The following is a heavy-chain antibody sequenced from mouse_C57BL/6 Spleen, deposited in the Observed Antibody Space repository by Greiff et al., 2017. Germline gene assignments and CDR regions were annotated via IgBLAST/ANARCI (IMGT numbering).Heavy chain of an antibody. D-gene: IGHD2-1*01. V-gene: IGHV5-4*01. CDR3: ARGWGNYDYFDY. CDR2: ISDGGSYT. J-gene: IGHJ2*01. Sequence: EVQLVESGGGLVKPGGSLKLSCAASGFTFSSYAMSWVRQTPEKRLEWVATISDGGSYTYYPDNVKGRFTISRDNAKNNLYLQMSHLKSEDTAMYYCARGWGNYDYFDYWGQGTTLTVSS. CDR1: GFTFSSYA.